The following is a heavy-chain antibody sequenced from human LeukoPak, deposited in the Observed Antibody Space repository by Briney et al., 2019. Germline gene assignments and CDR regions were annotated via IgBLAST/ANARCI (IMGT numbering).Heavy chain of an antibody. CDR1: GGSISSYY. CDR3: ASSIFEEDAFDI. D-gene: IGHD3-3*02. Sequence: PSETLSLTCTVSGGSISSYYWSWIRQPPGKGLEGIGYIYYSGSTNYNPSLKSRVTISVDTSKNQFSLKLSSVTAADTAVYYCASSIFEEDAFDIWGQGTMVTVSS. J-gene: IGHJ3*02. V-gene: IGHV4-59*01. CDR2: IYYSGST.